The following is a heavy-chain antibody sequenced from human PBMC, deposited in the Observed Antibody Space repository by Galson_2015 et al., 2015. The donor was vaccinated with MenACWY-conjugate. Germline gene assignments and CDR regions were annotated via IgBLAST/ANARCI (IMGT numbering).Heavy chain of an antibody. CDR1: GYTFTNYA. Sequence: SVKVSCKASGYTFTNYAMHWVRQAPGQRFEWMGWINADSGNTKYSQKFQGRAAFTRDTSASTAYMDLSSLKSEDTAVYYCARDGDRRGNWNYGGSHFDYWGQGTLVTVSS. D-gene: IGHD4-23*01. CDR3: ARDGDRRGNWNYGGSHFDY. J-gene: IGHJ4*02. CDR2: INADSGNT. V-gene: IGHV1-3*01.